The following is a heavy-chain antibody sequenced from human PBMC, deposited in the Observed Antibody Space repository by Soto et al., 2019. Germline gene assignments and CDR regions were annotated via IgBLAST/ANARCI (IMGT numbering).Heavy chain of an antibody. Sequence: GGSLRLSCAASGFTFSSYTMNWVRQAPGKGLEWVSYISTSSSTIHYADSVKGRFTISRDNAKNSLYLQMNSLRGEDTAVYYCARAISGYYFDYWGHGTPVTVSS. D-gene: IGHD3-3*01. CDR1: GFTFSSYT. CDR2: ISTSSSTI. J-gene: IGHJ4*01. V-gene: IGHV3-48*01. CDR3: ARAISGYYFDY.